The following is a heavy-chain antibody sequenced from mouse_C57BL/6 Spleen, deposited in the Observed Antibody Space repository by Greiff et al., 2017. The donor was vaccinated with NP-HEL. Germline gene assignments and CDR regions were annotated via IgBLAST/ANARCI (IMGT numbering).Heavy chain of an antibody. CDR1: GYTFTDYN. CDR3: ASGGNYYGYFDV. CDR2: INPNNGGT. J-gene: IGHJ1*03. V-gene: IGHV1-18*01. Sequence: EVQLQQSGPELVKPGASVKIPCKASGYTFTDYNMDWVKQSHGKSLEWIGDINPNNGGTIYNQKFKGKATLTVDKSSSTAYMELRSLTSEDTAVYYCASGGNYYGYFDVWGTGTTVTVSS.